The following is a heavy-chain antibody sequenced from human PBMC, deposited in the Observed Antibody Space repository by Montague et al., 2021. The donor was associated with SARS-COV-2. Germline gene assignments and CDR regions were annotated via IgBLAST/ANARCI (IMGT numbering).Heavy chain of an antibody. D-gene: IGHD3-16*01. V-gene: IGHV4-4*02. J-gene: IGHJ6*02. CDR1: DGSIGSPNW. CDR3: ARGGTYHYGMDV. CDR2: IYYTGNT. Sequence: SETLSLTCAVSDGSIGSPNWWNWVRQPPGKGLEWIGEIYYTGNTNYNPSLKSRVTIFIDKSKNHFSLQLSSVTAADTAVYYCARGGTYHYGMDVWGQGTTVAVSS.